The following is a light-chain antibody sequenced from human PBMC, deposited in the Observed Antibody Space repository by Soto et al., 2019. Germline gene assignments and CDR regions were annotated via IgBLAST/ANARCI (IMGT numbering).Light chain of an antibody. CDR2: RND. J-gene: IGLJ3*02. Sequence: QSVLTQPPSASGTPGQRVTISCSGSISNLGSNFVFWYQHLPGAAPKLLISRNDQRPSGVPDRFSGSKSGTSASLAISGLRSEDEADYHCAAWDDSLSGVVFGGGTQVTVL. V-gene: IGLV1-47*01. CDR1: ISNLGSNF. CDR3: AAWDDSLSGVV.